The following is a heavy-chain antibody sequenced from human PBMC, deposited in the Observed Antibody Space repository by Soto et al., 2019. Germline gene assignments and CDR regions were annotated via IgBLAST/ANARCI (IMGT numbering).Heavy chain of an antibody. J-gene: IGHJ4*02. D-gene: IGHD6-13*01. V-gene: IGHV3-73*01. Sequence: EVQLVESGGGLVQPGGSLKLSCAASGFTFSGSAMHWVRQASGKGLEWVGRIRSKANSYATAYAASVKGRFTISRDDSKNTTYLQMNSLKTEDTAMYYCTVKAGELDYWGQGTLVTVSS. CDR3: TVKAGELDY. CDR1: GFTFSGSA. CDR2: IRSKANSYAT.